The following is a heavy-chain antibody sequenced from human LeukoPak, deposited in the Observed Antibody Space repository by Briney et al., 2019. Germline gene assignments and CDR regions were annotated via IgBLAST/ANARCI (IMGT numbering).Heavy chain of an antibody. Sequence: GGSLRLSCAASGFTLSSYRVHWVRQAQGKGLMWVSRINSDGSSTSYANSVKGRFTISRDNAKNTLYLQMNSLRAENTAVYYCARFSAGNAFDIWGQGTMVTVSS. CDR2: INSDGSST. CDR3: ARFSAGNAFDI. D-gene: IGHD6-19*01. CDR1: GFTLSSYR. J-gene: IGHJ3*02. V-gene: IGHV3-74*01.